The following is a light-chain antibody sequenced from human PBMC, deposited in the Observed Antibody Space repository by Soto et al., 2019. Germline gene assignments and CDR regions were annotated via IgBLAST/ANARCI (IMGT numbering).Light chain of an antibody. J-gene: IGKJ1*01. CDR2: DAS. CDR1: QSISSW. Sequence: DIQMTQSPSTLSASVGDRVTITCRASQSISSWLAWYQQKPGKAPKLLIYDASSLESGVPSRFSGSGSGTEFPLPISSLQPDDFATYYCQQYNSYSPGWTFGQGTKVEIK. V-gene: IGKV1-5*01. CDR3: QQYNSYSPGWT.